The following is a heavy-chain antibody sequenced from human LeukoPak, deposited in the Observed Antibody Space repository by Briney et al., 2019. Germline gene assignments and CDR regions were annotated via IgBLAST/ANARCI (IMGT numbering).Heavy chain of an antibody. CDR3: ARQTINYYDSSGYYGRGRYYFDY. CDR2: IYHSGST. V-gene: IGHV4-59*08. Sequence: SETLSLSCSVSGGSFSSYYWSWIRQPPGKGLEWIGYIYHSGSTNYNPSLKSRVTISVDTSKNHFSLKLSSVTAADTAVYYCARQTINYYDSSGYYGRGRYYFDYWGQGTLVTVSS. J-gene: IGHJ4*02. D-gene: IGHD3-22*01. CDR1: GGSFSSYY.